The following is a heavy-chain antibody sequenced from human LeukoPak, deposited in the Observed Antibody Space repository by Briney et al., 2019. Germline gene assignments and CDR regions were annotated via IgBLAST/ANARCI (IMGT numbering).Heavy chain of an antibody. D-gene: IGHD6-19*01. CDR1: GYTFTSYE. CDR2: MNPNSGDT. Sequence: ASVKVSCKPSGYTFTSYEINWVRQATGQGRGWMGWMNPNSGDTGYAQKFQGRITMTRNTSINTAYMELSSLRSEDTAAYYCARRSSDYYYYYMDVWGKGTTVTVSS. CDR3: ARRSSDYYYYYMDV. J-gene: IGHJ6*03. V-gene: IGHV1-8*01.